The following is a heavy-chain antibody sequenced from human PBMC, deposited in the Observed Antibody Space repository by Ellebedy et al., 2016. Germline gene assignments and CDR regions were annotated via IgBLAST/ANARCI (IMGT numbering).Heavy chain of an antibody. V-gene: IGHV2-5*08. Sequence: SGPTLVKPTQTLTLTCTFSGFSLSTSGMCVSWIRQPPGKALEWLALIYWDDDKRYSPSLKSRLTITKDTSKNQVVLTMTNMDPVDTATYYCAHSLLRQQLVAEYDYWGQGTLVTVSS. CDR2: IYWDDDK. J-gene: IGHJ4*02. CDR3: AHSLLRQQLVAEYDY. CDR1: GFSLSTSGMC. D-gene: IGHD6-13*01.